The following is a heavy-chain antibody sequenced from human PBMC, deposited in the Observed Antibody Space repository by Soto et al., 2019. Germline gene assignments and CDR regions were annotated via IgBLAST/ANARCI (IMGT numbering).Heavy chain of an antibody. D-gene: IGHD4-4*01. CDR1: GYTFTGYY. J-gene: IGHJ6*02. CDR2: INPNSGGT. Sequence: ASVKVSCKASGYTFTGYYMHWVRQAPGQGLEWMGWINPNSGGTNYAQKFQGWVTMTRDTSISTAYMELSRLRSDDTAVYYCARTPIDTVTKDYYYYYGMDVWGQGTTVTVYS. V-gene: IGHV1-2*04. CDR3: ARTPIDTVTKDYYYYYGMDV.